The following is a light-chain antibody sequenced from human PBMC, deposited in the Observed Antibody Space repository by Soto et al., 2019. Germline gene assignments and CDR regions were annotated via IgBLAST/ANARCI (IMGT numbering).Light chain of an antibody. V-gene: IGKV3-20*01. CDR1: QRVSSTY. J-gene: IGKJ1*01. CDR2: GAS. Sequence: EIVFTQSPGTLSLSPGERATLSCRASQRVSSTYLAWYQQNPGQAPRLLIFGASSRATGVPDRFSGSGSGTDFTLTISRLEPEDFAVYYCQQYARSPQTFGQGTKVDIK. CDR3: QQYARSPQT.